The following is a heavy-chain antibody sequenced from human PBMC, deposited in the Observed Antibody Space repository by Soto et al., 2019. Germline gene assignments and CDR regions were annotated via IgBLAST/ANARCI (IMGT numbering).Heavy chain of an antibody. Sequence: QVQLQESGPGLVKPSETLSLTCTVSGGSVSSGSYYWSWIRQPPGKGLEWIGYIYYSGSTNYNPSLKSRVTISVDTSKNQFSLKLSSVTAADTAVYYWAGLSGGSRNFAGGVYGMDVWGQGTTVTVSS. CDR3: AGLSGGSRNFAGGVYGMDV. CDR2: IYYSGST. D-gene: IGHD3-10*01. J-gene: IGHJ6*02. V-gene: IGHV4-61*01. CDR1: GGSVSSGSYY.